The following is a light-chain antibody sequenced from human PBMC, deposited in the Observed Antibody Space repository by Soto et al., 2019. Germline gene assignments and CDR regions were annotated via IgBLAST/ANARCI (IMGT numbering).Light chain of an antibody. CDR3: QQYYIYPPT. CDR2: AAS. CDR1: QSISTY. V-gene: IGKV1-8*01. J-gene: IGKJ4*01. Sequence: AIRMTQSPSSFSVYTGDRATISCRASQSISTYLAWYQQIPGQAPKLLIFAASTLHTGVPSRFSGSGSGTDFTLTISCLQSEDFAIYYCQQYYIYPPTFGGGTKVEIK.